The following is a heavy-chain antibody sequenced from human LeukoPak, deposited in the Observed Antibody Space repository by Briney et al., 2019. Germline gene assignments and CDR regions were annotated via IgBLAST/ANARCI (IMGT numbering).Heavy chain of an antibody. Sequence: SETLSLTCAVYGGSFSGYYWSWIRQPPGKGLEWIGEINHSGSTNYNPSLKSRVTISVDKSKNQFSLKLSSVTAADTAVYYCAREWNGDLDYWGQGTLVTVSS. D-gene: IGHD4-17*01. CDR3: AREWNGDLDY. CDR2: INHSGST. V-gene: IGHV4-34*01. CDR1: GGSFSGYY. J-gene: IGHJ4*02.